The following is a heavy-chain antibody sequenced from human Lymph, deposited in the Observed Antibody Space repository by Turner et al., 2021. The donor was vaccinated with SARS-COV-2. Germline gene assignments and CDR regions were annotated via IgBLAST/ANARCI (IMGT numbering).Heavy chain of an antibody. J-gene: IGHJ2*01. V-gene: IGHV3-30-3*01. CDR1: GFTFSTYA. CDR3: ARDLGGYFDL. Sequence: QVQLVESGGGVVQPGRSLRLSCAASGFTFSTYAMEWVRQAPGKGLEWVALISHDGSNKYYADSVKGPFTISRDNSKNTLYLQMNSLRAEGTAVYYCARDLGGYFDLWGRGTLVTVSS. D-gene: IGHD3-16*01. CDR2: ISHDGSNK.